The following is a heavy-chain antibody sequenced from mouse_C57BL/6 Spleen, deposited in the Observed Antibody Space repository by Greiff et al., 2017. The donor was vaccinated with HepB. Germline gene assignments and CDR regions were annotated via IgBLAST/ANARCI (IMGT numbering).Heavy chain of an antibody. J-gene: IGHJ2*01. Sequence: VQVVESGAELVKPGASVKISCKASGYAFSSYWMNWVKQRPGKGLEWIGQIYPGDGDTNYNGKFKGKATLTADKSSSTAYMQLSSLTSEDSAVYFCARRGAQAHYFDYWGQGTTLTVSS. CDR3: ARRGAQAHYFDY. D-gene: IGHD3-2*02. CDR1: GYAFSSYW. V-gene: IGHV1-80*01. CDR2: IYPGDGDT.